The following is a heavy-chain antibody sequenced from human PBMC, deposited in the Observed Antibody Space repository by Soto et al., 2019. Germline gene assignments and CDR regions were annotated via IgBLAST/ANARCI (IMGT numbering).Heavy chain of an antibody. CDR1: GASTSSSY. CDR2: VFYSGST. D-gene: IGHD3-22*01. V-gene: IGHV4-59*01. Sequence: SETLSLTCTVSGASTSSSYWSWIRQSPGKGLEWIGYVFYSGSTNYNPSLKSRVTISVDTSKNQFSLKLKSVTAADTAVYYCARGYYDSSGQSNTFDIWGQGTMVTVSS. CDR3: ARGYYDSSGQSNTFDI. J-gene: IGHJ3*02.